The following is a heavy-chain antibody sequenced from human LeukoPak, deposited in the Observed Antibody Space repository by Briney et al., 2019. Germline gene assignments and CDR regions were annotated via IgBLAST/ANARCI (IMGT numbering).Heavy chain of an antibody. CDR2: IYSHGST. CDR3: ARGEILTGPFDY. Sequence: PGGSLRLSCAASGFSVNNNYMTWVRQAPGKGLEWVSVIYSHGSTHYGDSVRGRFTISRDNSKNTFYLQMNSLKDEDTAVYYCARGEILTGPFDYWGQGTLVTVSS. D-gene: IGHD3-9*01. V-gene: IGHV3-53*01. J-gene: IGHJ4*02. CDR1: GFSVNNNY.